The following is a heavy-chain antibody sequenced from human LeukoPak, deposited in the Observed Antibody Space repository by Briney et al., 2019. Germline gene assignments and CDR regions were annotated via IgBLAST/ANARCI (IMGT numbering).Heavy chain of an antibody. CDR1: GGSISYYY. CDR3: GREDPQTTVPEGMDV. J-gene: IGHJ6*02. V-gene: IGHV4-59*01. CDR2: IYYSGTT. Sequence: PSETLSLTCTVSGGSISYYYWSWIRQSPGKGLEWIGYIYYSGTTNYNPSLKSRVTISVDTSKNQFSLQLRSVTAADTAVYYCGREDPQTTVPEGMDVWGQGTTVTVSS. D-gene: IGHD4-17*01.